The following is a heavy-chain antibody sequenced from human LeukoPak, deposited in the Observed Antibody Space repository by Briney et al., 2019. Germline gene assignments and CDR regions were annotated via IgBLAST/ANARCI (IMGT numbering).Heavy chain of an antibody. CDR1: GGSLSSGGYS. J-gene: IGHJ4*02. D-gene: IGHD4-17*01. CDR3: ARGTYGDSNLFDY. V-gene: IGHV4-30-2*01. CDR2: IYHSGST. Sequence: SQTLSLTCAVSGGSLSSGGYSWSWIRQPPGTGLEWIGYIYHSGSTYYNPSLKSRVTISVDRSKNQFSLKLSSVTAADTAVYYCARGTYGDSNLFDYWGQGTLVTVS.